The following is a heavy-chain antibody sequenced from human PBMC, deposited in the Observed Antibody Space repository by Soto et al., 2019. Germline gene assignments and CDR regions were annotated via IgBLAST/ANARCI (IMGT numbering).Heavy chain of an antibody. CDR2: ARNDPNDRTR. CDR1: GLSFSYYH. CDR3: ARSRPRGIFHF. J-gene: IGHJ4*02. V-gene: IGHV3-72*01. Sequence: PGGSLRLSFVASGLSFSYYHMDWVRQAPGKGLEWIGRARNDPNDRTREYAASVRGRFTTSRDDSKNSFYLQMNSLKTEDTAIYYCARSRPRGIFHFWGQGT.